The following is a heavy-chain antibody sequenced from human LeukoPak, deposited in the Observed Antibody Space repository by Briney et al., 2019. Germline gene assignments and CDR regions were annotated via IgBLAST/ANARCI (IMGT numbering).Heavy chain of an antibody. D-gene: IGHD3-22*01. CDR3: VRLRRNSDTSGYYYYYDF. CDR1: GYTFSSFS. CDR2: IRVRSNYI. Sequence: PGGSLRLSCVASGYTFSSFSINWARQAAGKGREWVSSIRVRSNYIYYADSVRGRFSISRDDARDSLFLQMNSLRAEDTAVYYCVRLRRNSDTSGYYYYYDFWGQGTLVTVSS. V-gene: IGHV3-21*01. J-gene: IGHJ4*02.